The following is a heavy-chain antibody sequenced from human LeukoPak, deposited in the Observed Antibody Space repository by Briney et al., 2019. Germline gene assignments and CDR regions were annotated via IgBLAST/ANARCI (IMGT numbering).Heavy chain of an antibody. V-gene: IGHV1-46*01. J-gene: IGHJ4*02. D-gene: IGHD4-11*01. CDR3: ARDGGTTVTTIQFDY. CDR1: GYTFTSYY. CDR2: INPSGGST. Sequence: GASVKVSCKASGYTFTSYYMHWVRQAPGQGLEWMGTINPSGGSTSYAQKFQGRVTMTRDTSTSTVYMEPSSLRSEDTAVYYCARDGGTTVTTIQFDYWGQGTLVTVSS.